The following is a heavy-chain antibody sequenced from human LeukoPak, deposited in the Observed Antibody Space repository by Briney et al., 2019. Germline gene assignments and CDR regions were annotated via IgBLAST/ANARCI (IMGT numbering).Heavy chain of an antibody. CDR3: ARGDAAAGPMDYMDV. Sequence: PSETLSLTCAVYGGSFSGYYWSWIRQPPGKGLEWIGEVNHSGSTNYNPSLKSRVTMSVDTSKNQFSLKLSSVTAADTAVYYCARGDAAAGPMDYMDVWDTGATVTVSS. CDR2: VNHSGST. J-gene: IGHJ6*03. V-gene: IGHV4-34*01. D-gene: IGHD6-13*01. CDR1: GGSFSGYY.